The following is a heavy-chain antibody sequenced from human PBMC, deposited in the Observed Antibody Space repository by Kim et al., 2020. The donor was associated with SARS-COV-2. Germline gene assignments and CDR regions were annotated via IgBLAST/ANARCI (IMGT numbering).Heavy chain of an antibody. CDR2: IYTSGST. CDR1: GGSISSGSYY. Sequence: SETLSLTCTVSGGSISSGSYYWSWIRQPAGKGLEWIGRIYTSGSTNYNPSLKSRVTISVDTSKNQFSLKLSSVTAADTAVYYCARGGGYLYYYGMDVWGQGTTVTVSS. V-gene: IGHV4-61*02. D-gene: IGHD3-16*01. J-gene: IGHJ6*02. CDR3: ARGGGYLYYYGMDV.